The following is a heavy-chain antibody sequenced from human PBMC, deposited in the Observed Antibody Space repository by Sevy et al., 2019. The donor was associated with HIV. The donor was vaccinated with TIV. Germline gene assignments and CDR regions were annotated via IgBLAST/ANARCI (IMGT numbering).Heavy chain of an antibody. CDR1: GFTFSTYA. Sequence: GGSLRLSCAASGFTFSTYAMSWVRQAPGKGLEWVSAISGSCDSTYYADSVKGRFTISRDNSKNTLYLQMNSLRVEDTAVYYCAKIAAPFDYWGQGTLVTVSS. D-gene: IGHD2-21*01. CDR2: ISGSCDST. J-gene: IGHJ4*02. V-gene: IGHV3-23*01. CDR3: AKIAAPFDY.